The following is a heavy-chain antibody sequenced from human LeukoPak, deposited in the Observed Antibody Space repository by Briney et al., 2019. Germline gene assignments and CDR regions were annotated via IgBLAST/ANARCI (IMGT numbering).Heavy chain of an antibody. CDR1: GFTFSSYA. CDR2: ISGSGGST. J-gene: IGHJ4*02. Sequence: PGGSLRLSCAASGFTFSSYAMSWVRQAPGKGLEWVSAISGSGGSTYYADSVKGRFTISRDNSKNTMYLQMNSLRAEDTAVYYCAKPRGYNLLAFDYWGQGTLVTVSS. V-gene: IGHV3-23*01. CDR3: AKPRGYNLLAFDY. D-gene: IGHD5-24*01.